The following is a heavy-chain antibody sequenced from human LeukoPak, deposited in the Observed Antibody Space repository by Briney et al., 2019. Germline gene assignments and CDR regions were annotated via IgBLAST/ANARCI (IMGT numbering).Heavy chain of an antibody. J-gene: IGHJ6*03. D-gene: IGHD2-2*01. CDR1: GGTFSSYA. V-gene: IGHV1-69*13. Sequence: SVKVSCKASGGTFSSYAISWVRQAPGQGLEWMGGIIPIFGTANYAQKFQGRVTITADESTSTAYMELSSLRSEDTAVYYCARDSQGIVVVPAAIGYYYMDVWGKGTTVTVSS. CDR3: ARDSQGIVVVPAAIGYYYMDV. CDR2: IIPIFGTA.